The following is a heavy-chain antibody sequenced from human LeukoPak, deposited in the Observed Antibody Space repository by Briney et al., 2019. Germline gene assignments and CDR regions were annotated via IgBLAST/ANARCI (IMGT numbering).Heavy chain of an antibody. CDR1: GGSCSGYY. Sequence: SSETLSLTCAVYGGSCSGYYWSWIRQPPGKGLDWIGEINHSGSTNYNPSLKSRVTISVDTSKNQFSLNLRSVTAADTAVYYCARRGPMGAAAGTGYFQHWGQGTLATVSS. CDR3: ARRGPMGAAAGTGYFQH. J-gene: IGHJ1*01. CDR2: INHSGST. V-gene: IGHV4-34*01. D-gene: IGHD6-13*01.